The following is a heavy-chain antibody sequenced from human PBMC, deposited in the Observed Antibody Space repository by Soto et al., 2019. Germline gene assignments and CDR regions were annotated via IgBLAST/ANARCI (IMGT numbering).Heavy chain of an antibody. V-gene: IGHV1-69*13. Sequence: GXGVKVSFMACRGIFMSYAFRWVGPAPGQGGEWVGGSFSFFGTSNYPQKFQGGVTIHADESTSTAYMELSSLRSEETAVYYCARERITGTTRPSYYYYGMDVWGQGTTVTVSS. CDR2: SFSFFGTS. J-gene: IGHJ6*02. D-gene: IGHD1-7*01. CDR1: RGIFMSYA. CDR3: ARERITGTTRPSYYYYGMDV.